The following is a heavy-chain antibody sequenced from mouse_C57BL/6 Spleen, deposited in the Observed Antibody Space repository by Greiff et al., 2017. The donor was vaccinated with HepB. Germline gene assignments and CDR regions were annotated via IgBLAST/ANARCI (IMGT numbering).Heavy chain of an antibody. CDR2: IYPGNSDT. Sequence: EVQLQQSGTVLARPGASVKMSCKTSGYTFTSYWMHWVKQRPGQGLEWIGAIYPGNSDTSYNQKFKGKAKLTAVTSASTAYMELSSLTNEDSAVYYGTREGSTMVSAWFAYWGQGTLVTVSA. J-gene: IGHJ3*01. CDR3: TREGSTMVSAWFAY. CDR1: GYTFTSYW. D-gene: IGHD2-2*01. V-gene: IGHV1-5*01.